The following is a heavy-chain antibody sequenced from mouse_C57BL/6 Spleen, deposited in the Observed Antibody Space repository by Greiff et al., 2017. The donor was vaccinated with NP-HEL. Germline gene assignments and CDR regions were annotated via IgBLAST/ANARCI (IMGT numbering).Heavy chain of an antibody. V-gene: IGHV1-85*01. D-gene: IGHD1-1*01. J-gene: IGHJ3*01. CDR1: GYTFTSYD. CDR3: ARSGFTTVVDAWFAY. Sequence: QVQLQQSGPELVKPGASVKLSCKASGYTFTSYDINWVKQRPGQGLEWIGWIYPRDGSTKYNEKFKGKATLTVDTSSSTAYMELHSLTSEDSAVYFCARSGFTTVVDAWFAYWGQGTLVTVSA. CDR2: IYPRDGST.